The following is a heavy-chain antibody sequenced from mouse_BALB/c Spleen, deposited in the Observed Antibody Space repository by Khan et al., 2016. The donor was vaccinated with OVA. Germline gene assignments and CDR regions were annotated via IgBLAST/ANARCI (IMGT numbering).Heavy chain of an antibody. Sequence: VELVESGGGLVKPGGSLKLSCAASGFPFSTYTMSWVRQTPEKRLEWVATISSGSTYTYYPASVKGRFTISSANAKNTLYLQMSSLKSEDTAVYYCTRDGNYANWYFDVWGAGTTVTVSS. CDR1: GFPFSTYT. J-gene: IGHJ1*01. V-gene: IGHV5-6-4*01. CDR3: TRDGNYANWYFDV. CDR2: ISSGSTYT. D-gene: IGHD2-1*01.